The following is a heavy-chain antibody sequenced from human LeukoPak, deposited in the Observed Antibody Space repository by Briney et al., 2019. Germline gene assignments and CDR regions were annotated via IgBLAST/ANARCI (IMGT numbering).Heavy chain of an antibody. Sequence: SESLSPTCTVAGASISSYYWSSVRQPPGKGLEWVGYIYYSGSTNYNPSLTSRVTISVDTSKNQFSLKLSSVTAADTAVYYCARSNYYDSSGYNWGQGTLVTASS. V-gene: IGHV4-59*01. CDR1: GASISSYY. CDR2: IYYSGST. D-gene: IGHD3-22*01. CDR3: ARSNYYDSSGYN. J-gene: IGHJ4*02.